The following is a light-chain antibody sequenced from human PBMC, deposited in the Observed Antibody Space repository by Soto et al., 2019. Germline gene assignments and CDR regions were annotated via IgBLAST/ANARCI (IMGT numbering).Light chain of an antibody. CDR2: EVN. Sequence: QSFLTQPPSASGSPVQSVAISCTGTSSDVGGFNYVSWYQQHPGKAPKLMIYEVNKRPSGVPDRFSGSKSGNTASLTVSGPQAEDEADYYGSSYSGXSNVFGIGTKVXV. CDR3: SSYSGXSNV. CDR1: SSDVGGFNY. V-gene: IGLV2-8*01. J-gene: IGLJ1*01.